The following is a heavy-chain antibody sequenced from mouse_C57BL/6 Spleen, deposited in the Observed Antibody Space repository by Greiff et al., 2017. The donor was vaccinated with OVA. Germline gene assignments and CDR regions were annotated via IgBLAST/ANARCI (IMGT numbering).Heavy chain of an antibody. D-gene: IGHD2-4*01. CDR1: GFTFSSYA. Sequence: EVNLVESGGGLVKPGGSLKLSCAASGFTFSSYAMSWVRQTPEKRLEWVATISDGGSYTYYPDNVKGRFTISRDNAKNNLYLQMSHLKSEDTAMYYCARKGTPSYYDYDGAWFAYWGQGTLVTVSA. CDR3: ARKGTPSYYDYDGAWFAY. J-gene: IGHJ3*01. CDR2: ISDGGSYT. V-gene: IGHV5-4*03.